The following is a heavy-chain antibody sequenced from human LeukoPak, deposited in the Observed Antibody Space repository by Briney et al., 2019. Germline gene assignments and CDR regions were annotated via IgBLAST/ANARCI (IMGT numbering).Heavy chain of an antibody. J-gene: IGHJ5*02. Sequence: ASVKVSCKASGYTFTGYYMHWVRQAPGQGLEWMGWINPNSGGTNYAQKFQGRVTMTRDTSISTAYMELSRLRSDDTAVYYCARPLRSSWYEVDNWFDPWGQGTLATVSS. CDR3: ARPLRSSWYEVDNWFDP. CDR1: GYTFTGYY. D-gene: IGHD6-13*01. V-gene: IGHV1-2*02. CDR2: INPNSGGT.